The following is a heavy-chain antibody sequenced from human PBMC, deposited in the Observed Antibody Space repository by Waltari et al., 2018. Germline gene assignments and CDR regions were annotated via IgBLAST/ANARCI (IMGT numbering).Heavy chain of an antibody. Sequence: QVQLVQSGAEVKTPGASVKVSCKVSGYPPTALPMHLVRQAPGKGLEWMGGFDPEDGETIYAQKFQGRVTMTEDTSTDTAYMELSSLRSEDTAVYYCATAPDYYDSSGYYYYWGQGTLVTVSS. CDR1: GYPPTALP. V-gene: IGHV1-24*01. CDR2: FDPEDGET. D-gene: IGHD3-22*01. CDR3: ATAPDYYDSSGYYYY. J-gene: IGHJ4*02.